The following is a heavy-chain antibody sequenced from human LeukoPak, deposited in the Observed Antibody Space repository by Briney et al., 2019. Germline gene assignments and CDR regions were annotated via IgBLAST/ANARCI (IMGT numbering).Heavy chain of an antibody. Sequence: GGSLRLSCAASGFTFSSYAMSWVRQAPGKGLEWVSAISGSGGSTYYADSVKGRFTISRDNSKNTLYLQTNSLRAEDTAVYYCAKDYEYSSSSPFDYWGQGTLVTVSS. CDR2: ISGSGGST. CDR1: GFTFSSYA. J-gene: IGHJ4*02. V-gene: IGHV3-23*01. CDR3: AKDYEYSSSSPFDY. D-gene: IGHD6-6*01.